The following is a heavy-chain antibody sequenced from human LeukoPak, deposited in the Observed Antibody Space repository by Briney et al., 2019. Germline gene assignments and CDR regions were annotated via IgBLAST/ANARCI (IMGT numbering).Heavy chain of an antibody. V-gene: IGHV1-18*01. J-gene: IGHJ6*03. CDR2: ISAYNGNT. Sequence: ASVKVSCKPSGYTFTSYGISWVRQAPGQGLEWMGWISAYNGNTNYAQKLQGRVTMTTDTSTSTAYMELRSLRSDDTAVYYCARVFLEWLSPTSPIYYMDVWGKGTTVTVSS. CDR3: ARVFLEWLSPTSPIYYMDV. CDR1: GYTFTSYG. D-gene: IGHD3-3*01.